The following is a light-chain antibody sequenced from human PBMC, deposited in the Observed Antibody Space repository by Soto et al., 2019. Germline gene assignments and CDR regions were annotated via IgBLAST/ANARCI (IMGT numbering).Light chain of an antibody. CDR3: AVWDDSLNGWV. CDR2: NNN. J-gene: IGLJ3*02. Sequence: QSVLTQPPSASGTPGQRVTISCSGSSSNIGSHVVYWYQQLPGTAPKLLIYNNNQRPSGVPDRFSGSKSGTSASLAISGLQSEDEADYYCAVWDDSLNGWVFGGGTKL. V-gene: IGLV1-44*01. CDR1: SSNIGSHV.